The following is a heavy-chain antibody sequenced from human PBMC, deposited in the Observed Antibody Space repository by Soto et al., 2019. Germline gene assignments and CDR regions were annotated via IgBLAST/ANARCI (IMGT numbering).Heavy chain of an antibody. V-gene: IGHV5-10-1*01. CDR1: GYSFTTYW. CDR3: ASGGSGWNY. Sequence: EVQLVQSGAEVKEPGESLRISCEVSGYSFTTYWISWVRQMPGKGLEWMGRIAPSDSSTSYSPSFQGHVTISADNSISPAYLQWTSLKASDSAMYYCASGGSGWNYWGQGTLVTASS. J-gene: IGHJ4*02. D-gene: IGHD6-19*01. CDR2: IAPSDSST.